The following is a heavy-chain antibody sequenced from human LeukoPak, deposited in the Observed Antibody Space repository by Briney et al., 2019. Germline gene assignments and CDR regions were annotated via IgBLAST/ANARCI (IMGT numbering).Heavy chain of an antibody. Sequence: GRSLRLSCAASGFTFSSYGMHWVRQAPGKGLEWVAVIWYDGSNKYYADSVKGRFAISRDNSKNTLYLQMNSLRAEDTAVYYCARGLDIAEAGVDYWGQGTLVTVSS. D-gene: IGHD6-13*01. J-gene: IGHJ4*02. CDR2: IWYDGSNK. CDR1: GFTFSSYG. CDR3: ARGLDIAEAGVDY. V-gene: IGHV3-33*01.